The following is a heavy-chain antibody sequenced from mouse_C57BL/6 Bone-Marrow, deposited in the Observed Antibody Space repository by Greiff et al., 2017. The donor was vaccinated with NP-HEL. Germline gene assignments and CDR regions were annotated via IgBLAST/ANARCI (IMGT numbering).Heavy chain of an antibody. J-gene: IGHJ2*01. CDR1: GFTFSSYA. Sequence: EVKLMESGEGLVKPGGSLKLSCAASGFTFSSYAMSWVRQTPEKRLEWVAYISSGGDYIYYADTVKGRFTITGDNARSTVYLEMRSLKSEDTAMYYCTRDEHGFAYGGRGNTIPVSS. CDR3: TRDEHGFAY. V-gene: IGHV5-9-1*02. CDR2: ISSGGDYI.